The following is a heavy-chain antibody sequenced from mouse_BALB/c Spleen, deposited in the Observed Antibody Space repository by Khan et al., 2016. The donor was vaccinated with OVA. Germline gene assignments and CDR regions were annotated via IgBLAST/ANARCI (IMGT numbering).Heavy chain of an antibody. J-gene: IGHJ2*01. V-gene: IGHV1-7*01. D-gene: IGHD1-1*01. CDR3: ERRGLRWDFDY. Sequence: QVQLKESGAELAKPGASVKMSCKASGYTFINYWILWVKQRPGQGLECIGYINPSTGYTEYNQNFKDKATLTADKSSSTAYMQLSSLTSEDSAVYYCERRGLRWDFDYWGQGTTLTVSS. CDR2: INPSTGYT. CDR1: GYTFINYW.